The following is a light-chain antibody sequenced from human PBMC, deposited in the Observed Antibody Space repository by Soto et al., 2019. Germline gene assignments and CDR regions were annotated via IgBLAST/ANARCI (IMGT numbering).Light chain of an antibody. Sequence: DIVMTQSPDSLAVSLGERATINCKSSQSLLYSSSNKNYLAWYQQKPGQSPKLLIYWASTRETGVPDRFSGSGSGTDFTLTISSLQAEDVAVYYCQQYDSAPLTFGGGNKVEIK. J-gene: IGKJ4*01. CDR3: QQYDSAPLT. CDR2: WAS. CDR1: QSLLYSSSNKNY. V-gene: IGKV4-1*01.